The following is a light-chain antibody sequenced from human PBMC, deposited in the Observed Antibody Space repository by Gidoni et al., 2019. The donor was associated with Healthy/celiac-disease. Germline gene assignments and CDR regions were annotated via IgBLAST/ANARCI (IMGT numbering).Light chain of an antibody. V-gene: IGKV3-11*01. CDR3: QQRSNWPLT. J-gene: IGKJ4*01. CDR2: DAS. Sequence: EIVLTQSPATLSLSPGERATLSCRASQSVSSYLAWYQQKPGQAPRPLIYDASNRATGIPARFSGSGYWTDFTLTISSLEPEDFAVYYCQQRSNWPLTFGGGTKVEIK. CDR1: QSVSSY.